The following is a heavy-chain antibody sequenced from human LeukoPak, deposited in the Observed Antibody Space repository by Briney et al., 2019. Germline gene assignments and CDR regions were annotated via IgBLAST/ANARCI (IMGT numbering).Heavy chain of an antibody. CDR1: GYNFTNFG. Sequence: ASVKVSCKASGYNFTNFGISWVRQAPGQGLEWMGWISGYNGNTDYAQSLQGRVTMTTDTSTSTGYMELTSLRSDDTAVYYCARVLLLRSPVTPDFDGRDYWGQGTLVTVSS. CDR2: ISGYNGNT. V-gene: IGHV1-18*01. D-gene: IGHD2-21*02. CDR3: ARVLLLRSPVTPDFDGRDY. J-gene: IGHJ4*02.